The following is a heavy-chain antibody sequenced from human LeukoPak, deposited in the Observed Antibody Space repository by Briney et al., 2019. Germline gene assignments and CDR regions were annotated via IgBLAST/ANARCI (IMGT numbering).Heavy chain of an antibody. CDR3: TRNGRSLDY. CDR2: IKVGGSEK. V-gene: IGHV3-7*02. D-gene: IGHD2-15*01. Sequence: SGGSLRLSCAASGFTFSGFWMSWVRQAPGKGLEWVANIKVGGSEKNYVDSVRGRFTISRDNAKNSLYLQMNSLRAEDTAVYYCTRNGRSLDYWGQGTLVTVSS. CDR1: GFTFSGFW. J-gene: IGHJ4*02.